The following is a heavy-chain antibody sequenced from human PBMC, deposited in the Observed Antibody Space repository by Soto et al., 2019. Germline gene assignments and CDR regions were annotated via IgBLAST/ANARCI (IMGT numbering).Heavy chain of an antibody. J-gene: IGHJ4*02. Sequence: GGSLRLSCAASGFSFSRFEMNWVRQAPGKGLEWVSYISSSSDVIYYADSVKGRFTISRDNAKNSLYLQMNSLRAEDTAVYFCAKDLGSYLSPAFDYWGLGTLVTVSS. V-gene: IGHV3-48*03. CDR1: GFSFSRFE. D-gene: IGHD1-26*01. CDR2: ISSSSDVI. CDR3: AKDLGSYLSPAFDY.